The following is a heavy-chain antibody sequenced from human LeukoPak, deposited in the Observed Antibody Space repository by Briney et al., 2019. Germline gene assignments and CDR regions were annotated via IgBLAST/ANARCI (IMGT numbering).Heavy chain of an antibody. D-gene: IGHD2/OR15-2a*01. J-gene: IGHJ6*02. CDR2: IIPIFGTA. Sequence: SVKDSCKASGGTFSSYAISWVRQAPGQGLEWMGGIIPIFGTANYAQKFQGRVTITADESTSTAYMELSSLRSEDTAVYYCASRREYERIKTGLYYYYGMDVWGQGTTVTVSS. CDR1: GGTFSSYA. CDR3: ASRREYERIKTGLYYYYGMDV. V-gene: IGHV1-69*13.